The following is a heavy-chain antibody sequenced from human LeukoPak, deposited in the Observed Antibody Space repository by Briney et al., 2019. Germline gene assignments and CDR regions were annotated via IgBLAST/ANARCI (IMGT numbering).Heavy chain of an antibody. D-gene: IGHD6-19*01. CDR1: GDSVSSNSAA. V-gene: IGHV6-1*01. Sequence: SQTLSLTCGISGDSVSSNSAAWNWIRQSPSRGLEWLGRTFYRSRWRYDYAVSVKSRIAINPDTSRNQFSLQLNSVTPDDTAVYYCARETGQWLPFDIWGQGTMVTVSS. CDR3: ARETGQWLPFDI. CDR2: TFYRSRWRY. J-gene: IGHJ3*02.